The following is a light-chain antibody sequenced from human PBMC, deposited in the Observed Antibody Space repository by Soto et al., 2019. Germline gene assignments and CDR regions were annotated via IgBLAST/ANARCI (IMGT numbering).Light chain of an antibody. CDR2: DAS. J-gene: IGKJ1*01. CDR1: QSVSSY. CDR3: QXXSNWPPWT. Sequence: EIVLTQSPATLSLSPGERATLSCRASQSVSSYLAWYQQKPGQAPRLLIYDASNRATGIPARFSGSGSGTXXXXXXXXXXXEDXXXXYCQXXSNWPPWTFGQGTKVEIK. V-gene: IGKV3-11*01.